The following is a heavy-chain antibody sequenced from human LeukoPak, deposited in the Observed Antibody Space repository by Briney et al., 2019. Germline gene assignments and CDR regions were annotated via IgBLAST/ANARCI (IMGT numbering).Heavy chain of an antibody. CDR2: IYSGGST. D-gene: IGHD5-18*01. CDR3: ARTIYSYGYMDYMDV. Sequence: PGGSLRLSCAASGFTVSSNYMSWVRQAPGKGLEWVSVIYSGGSTYYADSVKGRFTISRDNSKNTLYLQMNSLRAEDTAVYCCARTIYSYGYMDYMDVWGKGTTVTVSS. CDR1: GFTVSSNY. V-gene: IGHV3-53*01. J-gene: IGHJ6*03.